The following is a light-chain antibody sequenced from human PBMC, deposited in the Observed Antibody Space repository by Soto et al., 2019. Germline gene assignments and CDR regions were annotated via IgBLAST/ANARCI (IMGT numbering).Light chain of an antibody. Sequence: EIVMTQSPATLSVSPGERVTLSCRASQSVSNNLAWYQQKPGQAPRLLIYGATATATGIPARFSGSGSGTEFALTISCLQSEEFAVYYCQQHNDWPLTFGGGTKVEIK. CDR2: GAT. CDR3: QQHNDWPLT. J-gene: IGKJ4*01. V-gene: IGKV3-15*01. CDR1: QSVSNN.